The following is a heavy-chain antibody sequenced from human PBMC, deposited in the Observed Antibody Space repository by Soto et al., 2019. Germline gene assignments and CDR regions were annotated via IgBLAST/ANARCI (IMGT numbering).Heavy chain of an antibody. CDR2: IYYSGST. Sequence: SETLSLTCTVSGGSISSSSYYWGWIRQPPGKGLEWIGSIYYSGSTYYNPSLKSRVTISVDTSKNQFSLKLSSVTAADTAVYYCASPQQLGYYYYGMDVWGQGTTVTVSS. CDR1: GGSISSSSYY. V-gene: IGHV4-39*01. D-gene: IGHD6-13*01. CDR3: ASPQQLGYYYYGMDV. J-gene: IGHJ6*02.